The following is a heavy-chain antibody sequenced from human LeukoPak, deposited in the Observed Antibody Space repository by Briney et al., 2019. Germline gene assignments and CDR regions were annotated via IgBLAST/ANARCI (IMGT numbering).Heavy chain of an antibody. CDR1: GGSISSGDSY. V-gene: IGHV4-30-4*01. CDR3: ARDMGSSGWYSH. CDR2: IYYSGST. D-gene: IGHD6-19*01. J-gene: IGHJ4*02. Sequence: SQTLSLTCTVSGGSISSGDSYWSWIRQPPGKGLEWIGYIYYSGSTYYSPSLKSRVTISVDTSKNQFSLKLSSVTAADTAVYYCARDMGSSGWYSHWGQGTLVTVSS.